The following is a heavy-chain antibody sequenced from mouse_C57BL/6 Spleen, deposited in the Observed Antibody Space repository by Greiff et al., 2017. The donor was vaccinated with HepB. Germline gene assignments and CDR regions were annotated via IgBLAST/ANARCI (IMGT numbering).Heavy chain of an antibody. CDR2: INPNYGTT. Sequence: EVQRVESGPELVKPGASVKISCKASGYSFTDYNMNWVKQSNGKSLEWIGVINPNYGTTSYNQKFKGKATLTVDQSSSTAYMQLNSLTSEDSAVYDGARGPYFTTVVAPYAMDYWGQGTSVTVSS. CDR1: GYSFTDYN. CDR3: ARGPYFTTVVAPYAMDY. V-gene: IGHV1-39*01. J-gene: IGHJ4*01. D-gene: IGHD1-1*01.